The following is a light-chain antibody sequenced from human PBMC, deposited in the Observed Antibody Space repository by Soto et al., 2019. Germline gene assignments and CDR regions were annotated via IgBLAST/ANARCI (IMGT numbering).Light chain of an antibody. CDR2: EVS. V-gene: IGLV2-14*03. CDR1: SSDIGSYKH. CDR3: SSYASSRSYV. J-gene: IGLJ1*01. Sequence: QSALTQPVSVSGSPGQSVTISCTGTSSDIGSYKHVSWYQQYPGEAPKLMIYEVSDRPSGVSNRFSGSKSGNTASLTISGLQAEDEADYYCSSYASSRSYVFGTGTKLTVL.